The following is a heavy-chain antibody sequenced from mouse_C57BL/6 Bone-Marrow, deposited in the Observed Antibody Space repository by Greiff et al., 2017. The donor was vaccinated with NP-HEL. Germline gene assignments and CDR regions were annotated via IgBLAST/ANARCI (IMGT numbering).Heavy chain of an antibody. V-gene: IGHV14-4*01. CDR1: GFNIKDDY. CDR2: IDPENGDT. D-gene: IGHD2-2*01. Sequence: VQLQQSGAELVRPGASVKLSCTASGFNIKDDYMHWVKQRPEQGLEWIGWIDPENGDTEYASKFQGKATITADTSSNTAYLQLSSLTSEDTAVYYCTLWLPRRFAYWGQGTLVTVSA. J-gene: IGHJ3*01. CDR3: TLWLPRRFAY.